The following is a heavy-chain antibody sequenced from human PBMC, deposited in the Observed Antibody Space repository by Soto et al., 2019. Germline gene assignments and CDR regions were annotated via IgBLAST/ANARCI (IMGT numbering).Heavy chain of an antibody. D-gene: IGHD6-13*01. J-gene: IGHJ6*02. Sequence: PPDTLSLTCTLSGGSISSSTYSWGWIRQPPVKGLEWIGSIYYSGSTYYNPSLKSRVTISVDTSKNQFSLKLSSVTAADTAVYYCASQQLVHYYYGMDVWGQGTTVT. V-gene: IGHV4-39*01. CDR1: GGSISSSTYS. CDR2: IYYSGST. CDR3: ASQQLVHYYYGMDV.